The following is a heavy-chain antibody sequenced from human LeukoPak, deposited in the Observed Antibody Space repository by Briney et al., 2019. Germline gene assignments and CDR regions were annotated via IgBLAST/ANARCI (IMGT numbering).Heavy chain of an antibody. CDR2: ISSSSTTI. D-gene: IGHD1-26*01. J-gene: IGHJ4*02. CDR3: ARVPGEMGATLAYLDY. Sequence: GGSLRLSCAASGFTFSSYAMSWVRQAPGKGLEWVSYISSSSTTIYYAGSVKGRFTISRDNAKNLVYLEMNSLRAEDTAVYYCARVPGEMGATLAYLDYWGQGTLVIVSS. V-gene: IGHV3-48*04. CDR1: GFTFSSYA.